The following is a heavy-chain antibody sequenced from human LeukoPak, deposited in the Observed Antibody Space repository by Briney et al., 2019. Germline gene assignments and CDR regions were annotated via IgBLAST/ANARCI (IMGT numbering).Heavy chain of an antibody. D-gene: IGHD2-2*01. Sequence: SETLSLTCTVSGGSISSYYWSWIRQPPGKGLEWIGYIYYSGSTNYNPSLKSRVTISLDTSKNQFSLNLSSVTAADTAVYYCARDGDCSSDSCYFDYWGQGILVTVSS. CDR3: ARDGDCSSDSCYFDY. V-gene: IGHV4-59*12. CDR2: IYYSGST. J-gene: IGHJ4*02. CDR1: GGSISSYY.